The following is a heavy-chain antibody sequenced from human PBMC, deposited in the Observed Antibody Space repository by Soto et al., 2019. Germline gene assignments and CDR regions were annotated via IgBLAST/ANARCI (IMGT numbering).Heavy chain of an antibody. J-gene: IGHJ6*02. CDR1: GGAISSYY. D-gene: IGHD3-3*02. Sequence: SETLSLTCSVPGGAISSYYWSWVRQPAGKGLEWIGRVFSSGSTNYNASLKSRVTMSIDTSKNEVSLTLRSVTAADTGVYYCARVTFSYFGMDVWGPGTTLTASS. V-gene: IGHV4-4*07. CDR3: ARVTFSYFGMDV. CDR2: VFSSGST.